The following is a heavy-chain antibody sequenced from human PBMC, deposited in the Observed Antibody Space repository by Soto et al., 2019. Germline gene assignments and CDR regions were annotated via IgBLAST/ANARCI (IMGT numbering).Heavy chain of an antibody. J-gene: IGHJ5*02. CDR1: GFTFNTYD. V-gene: IGHV3-21*01. CDR2: ITTSSAYI. CDR3: VRSGTARLLRHSWFDT. D-gene: IGHD2-21*01. Sequence: EVQLVESGGGLVKPGGSLRLSCAASGFTFNTYDMNWVRQAPGKGLEWVSSITTSSAYIYYADSLQGRITISRDNAKNSLFRQMNSLRAEDTALYYCVRSGTARLLRHSWFDTWGQGTLVTVSS.